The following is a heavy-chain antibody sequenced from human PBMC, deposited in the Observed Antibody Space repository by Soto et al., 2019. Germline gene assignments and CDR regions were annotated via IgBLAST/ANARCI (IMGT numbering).Heavy chain of an antibody. D-gene: IGHD2-2*01. CDR3: ARGLPAAPLIDP. Sequence: PGGSLRLSCVASGVTFSSYAMSWVRQAPGKGLEWVSAVSKSGLDTNYADFVKGRFTISRDTSASTAYVELSGLRSEDTAIYYCARGLPAAPLIDPWGQGTQVTVSS. CDR1: GVTFSSYA. CDR2: VSKSGLDT. V-gene: IGHV3-23*01. J-gene: IGHJ5*02.